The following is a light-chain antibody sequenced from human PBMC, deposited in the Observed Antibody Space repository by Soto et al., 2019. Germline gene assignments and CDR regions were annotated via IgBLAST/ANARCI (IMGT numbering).Light chain of an antibody. Sequence: QSALTQPASVSGSPGQSITISCTGTSSDVGSYNLVSWYQQHPGKAPKLIIYEGSKRPSGVSNRFSGSKSGNTASLTISGLQAEDEADYSCCSFAGSNWVFGGGTKLTVL. CDR1: SSDVGSYNL. CDR2: EGS. V-gene: IGLV2-23*01. CDR3: CSFAGSNWV. J-gene: IGLJ3*02.